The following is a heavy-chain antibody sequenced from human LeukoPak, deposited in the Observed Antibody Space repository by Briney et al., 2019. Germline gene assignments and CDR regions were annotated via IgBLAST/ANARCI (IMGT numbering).Heavy chain of an antibody. CDR3: ARVGVVPAAIPDGFDI. V-gene: IGHV3-30*03. CDR1: RFTFSSYG. Sequence: GGSLRLSCAASRFTFSSYGMHWVRQAPGKGLEWVAVISYDGNNRYYADSVKGRFTISRDNSKNTLYLQMNSLTAEDTAVYYCARVGVVPAAIPDGFDIWGQGTMVTVSS. D-gene: IGHD2-2*01. CDR2: ISYDGNNR. J-gene: IGHJ3*02.